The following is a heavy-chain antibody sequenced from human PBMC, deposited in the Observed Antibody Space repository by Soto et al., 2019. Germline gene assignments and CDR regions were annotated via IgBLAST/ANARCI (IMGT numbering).Heavy chain of an antibody. CDR3: ARDSGDDYGGNSWFDP. D-gene: IGHD4-17*01. Sequence: PLEPLSLTYTVSDGYIISHDWSWIRQPPGKGLEWIGYIYYSESTNYNPSLKSRVTISVDTSKNQFSLKLSSVTAADTAVYYCARDSGDDYGGNSWFDPWGQGTLVTVSS. V-gene: IGHV4-59*11. CDR1: DGYIISHD. J-gene: IGHJ5*02. CDR2: IYYSEST.